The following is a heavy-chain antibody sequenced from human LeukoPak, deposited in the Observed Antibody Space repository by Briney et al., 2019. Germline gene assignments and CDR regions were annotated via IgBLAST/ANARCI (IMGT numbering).Heavy chain of an antibody. CDR3: ARTYYDSSGYSFDY. CDR1: GFTFSRYW. J-gene: IGHJ4*02. CDR2: INSDGSST. D-gene: IGHD3-22*01. V-gene: IGHV3-74*01. Sequence: GGSLRLSCAASGFTFSRYWMHWVRQAPGKGLVWVSRINSDGSSTSYADSVKGRFTISRDNAKNTLYLQMNSLRAEDTAVYYCARTYYDSSGYSFDYWGQGTLVTVSS.